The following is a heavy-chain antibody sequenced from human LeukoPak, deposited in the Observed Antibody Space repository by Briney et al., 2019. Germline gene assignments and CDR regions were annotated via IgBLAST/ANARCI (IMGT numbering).Heavy chain of an antibody. D-gene: IGHD3-3*01. CDR3: VRVPLHPTISHFDH. J-gene: IGHJ4*02. CDR2: LYTSGST. V-gene: IGHV3-53*04. CDR1: GFTFSRYV. Sequence: GRSLRLSYAASGFTFSRYVTSWVRHAPGKGLEWVSVLYTSGSTDYADSVKGRFTISRHNSNNTLYLQMNSVRAEDTAVYYCVRVPLHPTISHFDHWGQGILVTVSS.